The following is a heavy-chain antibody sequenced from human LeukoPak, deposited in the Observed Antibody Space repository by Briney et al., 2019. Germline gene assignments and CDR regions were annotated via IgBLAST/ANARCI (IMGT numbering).Heavy chain of an antibody. CDR2: ISWNSGSI. Sequence: GGSLRLSCAASGLTFDDYAMHWVRQAPGKGLEWVSGISWNSGSIGYADSVKGRFTISRDNAKNSLYLQMNSLRAEDTALYYCAKGLRSNRAVAGTDFWGQGTLVTVSS. CDR3: AKGLRSNRAVAGTDF. D-gene: IGHD6-19*01. CDR1: GLTFDDYA. V-gene: IGHV3-9*01. J-gene: IGHJ4*02.